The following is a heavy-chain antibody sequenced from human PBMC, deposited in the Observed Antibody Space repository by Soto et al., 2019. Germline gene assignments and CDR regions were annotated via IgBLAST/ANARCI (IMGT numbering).Heavy chain of an antibody. CDR1: GFTFSSYA. V-gene: IGHV3-23*01. CDR2: ISGSGGST. CDR3: AKEAESSGYPLGLSDY. J-gene: IGHJ4*02. Sequence: EVQLLESGGGLVQPGGSLRLSCAASGFTFSSYAMSWVRQAPGKGLEWVSAISGSGGSTYYADSVKGRFTISRDNSKNTLYLQMNSLRAEDTAVYYCAKEAESSGYPLGLSDYWGQGTLVTVSS. D-gene: IGHD3-22*01.